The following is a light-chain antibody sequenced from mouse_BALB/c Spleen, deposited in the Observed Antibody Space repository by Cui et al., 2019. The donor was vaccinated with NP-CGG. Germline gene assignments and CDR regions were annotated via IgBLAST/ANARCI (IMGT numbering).Light chain of an antibody. J-gene: IGLJ1*01. CDR3: ALWYSNHWV. V-gene: IGLV1*01. CDR1: TGAVTTSNY. Sequence: HAVVTQVSALTTSPGETVTLTCRSSTGAVTTSNYANWVQEKPDHFFTGLIGGTNNRAPGVPGRFSGSLIGDKAALTITGAQTEDGAIYFCALWYSNHWVFGGGTKLTVL. CDR2: GTN.